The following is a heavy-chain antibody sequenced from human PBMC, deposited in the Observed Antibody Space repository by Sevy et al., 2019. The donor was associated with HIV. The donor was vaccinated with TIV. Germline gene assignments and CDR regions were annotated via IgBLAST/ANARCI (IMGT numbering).Heavy chain of an antibody. CDR2: IFSGGGT. CDR1: GFTVSSNY. J-gene: IGHJ3*02. Sequence: GGSLRLSCAASGFTVSSNYMSWVRQAPGKGLEWVSIIFSGGGTYYADSVQGRFTISRDNSKNMVYLQMNSLRAEDTAVFYCARGATFYSDSSGRVLSVLGAFDIWGRGTTVTVSS. CDR3: ARGATFYSDSSGRVLSVLGAFDI. V-gene: IGHV3-53*01. D-gene: IGHD3-22*01.